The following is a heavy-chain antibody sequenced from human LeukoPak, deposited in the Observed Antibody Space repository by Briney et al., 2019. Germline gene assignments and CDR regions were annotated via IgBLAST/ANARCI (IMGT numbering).Heavy chain of an antibody. CDR3: ARGSVRVGMDV. Sequence: GGSLRLSCEASGITFSTSDMHWVRQAPGKGLEWVSVIGTAGDTYYADSVKGRFTISRENAKNSLCLQMNSLRAGDTAVYYCARGSVRVGMDVWGQGTTVTVSS. CDR2: IGTAGDT. J-gene: IGHJ6*02. CDR1: GITFSTSD. D-gene: IGHD6-13*01. V-gene: IGHV3-13*01.